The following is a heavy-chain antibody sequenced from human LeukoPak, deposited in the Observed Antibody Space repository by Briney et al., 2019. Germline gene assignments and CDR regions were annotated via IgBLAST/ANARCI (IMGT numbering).Heavy chain of an antibody. D-gene: IGHD5-18*01. J-gene: IGHJ4*02. CDR2: ISAYNGNT. V-gene: IGHV1-18*01. Sequence: ASVKVSCKASGYTFSNYGINWVRQAPGQGLEWMGWISAYNGNTKYAQKLQGRVTMTTDTSTRTAYMELRSLRSEDTAVYYCARTRRIQLWSYFDYWGQGTLVTVSS. CDR1: GYTFSNYG. CDR3: ARTRRIQLWSYFDY.